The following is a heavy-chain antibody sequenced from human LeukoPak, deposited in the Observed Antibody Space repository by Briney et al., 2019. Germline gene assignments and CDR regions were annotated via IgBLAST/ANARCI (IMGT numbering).Heavy chain of an antibody. J-gene: IGHJ4*02. D-gene: IGHD2-15*01. CDR3: AKGWDIVVVVAEDY. CDR1: GFTFSSYA. Sequence: GGSLRLSCAASGFTFSSYAMSWVRQAPGKGLEWVSAISGSGGSTYYADSVKGRFTISRDNSKNTLYLQMTSLRAEDTAVYYCAKGWDIVVVVAEDYWGQGTLVTVSS. V-gene: IGHV3-23*01. CDR2: ISGSGGST.